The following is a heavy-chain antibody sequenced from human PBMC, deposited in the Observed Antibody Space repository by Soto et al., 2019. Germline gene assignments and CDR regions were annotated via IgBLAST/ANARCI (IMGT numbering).Heavy chain of an antibody. Sequence: SETLSLTCTVSGGSISSSSYYWGWIRQPPGKGLEWIGSIYYSGSTYYNPSLKSRVTISVDTSKNQFSLKLSSVTAADTAVYYCARLSRDFWSGGYYMDVWGKGTTVTVSS. CDR1: GGSISSSSYY. D-gene: IGHD3-3*01. J-gene: IGHJ6*03. CDR3: ARLSRDFWSGGYYMDV. CDR2: IYYSGST. V-gene: IGHV4-39*01.